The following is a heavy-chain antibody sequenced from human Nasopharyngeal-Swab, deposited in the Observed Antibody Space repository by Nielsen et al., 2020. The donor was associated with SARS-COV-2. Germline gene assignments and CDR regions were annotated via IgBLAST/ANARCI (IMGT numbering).Heavy chain of an antibody. J-gene: IGHJ4*02. D-gene: IGHD1-26*01. V-gene: IGHV1-8*01. CDR2: MNPNSGNT. Sequence: WVRQAPGQGLEWMGWMNPNSGNTGYAQKFQGRVTMTRNTSISTAYMELSSLRSEDTAVYYCARMVTDRLLLDYWGQGTLVTVSS. CDR3: ARMVTDRLLLDY.